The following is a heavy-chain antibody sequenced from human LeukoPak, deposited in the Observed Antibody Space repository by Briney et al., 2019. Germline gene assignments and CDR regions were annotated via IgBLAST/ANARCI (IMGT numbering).Heavy chain of an antibody. CDR3: ARVGANWGSTKPFDP. Sequence: SETLSLTCTVSGGSTSSYYWSWIRQSPGKGLEWIGYIDYSGSTNYNPSLKSRVTISVDTSKNQFSLKLSSVTAADTAVYYCARVGANWGSTKPFDPWAREPWSPSPQ. V-gene: IGHV4-59*01. CDR2: IDYSGST. D-gene: IGHD7-27*01. CDR1: GGSTSSYY. J-gene: IGHJ5*02.